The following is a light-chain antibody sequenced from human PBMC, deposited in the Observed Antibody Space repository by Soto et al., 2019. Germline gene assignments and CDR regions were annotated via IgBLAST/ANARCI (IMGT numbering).Light chain of an antibody. J-gene: IGLJ2*01. CDR2: EGS. V-gene: IGLV2-23*01. Sequence: QSALTQPASVSGSPGQSITISCTGTSSDVGSDNLVSWYQQHPGKAPKLMIYEGSKRPSGVSNRFSGSKSGNTASLTISGLQAEDEADYYWCSYAGSSTAIFGGGTKVTVL. CDR1: SSDVGSDNL. CDR3: CSYAGSSTAI.